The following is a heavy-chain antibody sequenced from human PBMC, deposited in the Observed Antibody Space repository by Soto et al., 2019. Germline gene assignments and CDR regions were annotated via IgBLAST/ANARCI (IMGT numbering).Heavy chain of an antibody. CDR1: GFTFSSYA. CDR3: ANLDYDYVWGSYRSPFDY. CDR2: ISGSGGST. Sequence: PGGSLRLSCAASGFTFSSYAMSWVRQAPGKGLEWVSAISGSGGSTYYADSVKGRFTISRDNSKNTLYLQMNSLRAEDTAVYYCANLDYDYVWGSYRSPFDYWGQGTLVTVSS. D-gene: IGHD3-16*02. V-gene: IGHV3-23*01. J-gene: IGHJ4*02.